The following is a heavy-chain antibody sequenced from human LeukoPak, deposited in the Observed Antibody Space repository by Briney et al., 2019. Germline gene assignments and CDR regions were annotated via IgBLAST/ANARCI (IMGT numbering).Heavy chain of an antibody. CDR1: GGTFSSYA. J-gene: IGHJ5*02. CDR3: ARGVSGDYVNWFDP. CDR2: IIPIFGTA. D-gene: IGHD4-17*01. Sequence: SAKVSCKASGGTFSSYAISWVRQAPGQGLEWMGGIIPIFGTANYAQKFQGRVTVTADESTSTAYMELSSLRSEDTAVYYCARGVSGDYVNWFDPWGQGTLVTVSS. V-gene: IGHV1-69*01.